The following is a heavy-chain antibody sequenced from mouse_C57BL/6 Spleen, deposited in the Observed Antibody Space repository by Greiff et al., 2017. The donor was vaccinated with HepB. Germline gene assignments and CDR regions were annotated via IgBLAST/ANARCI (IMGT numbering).Heavy chain of an antibody. CDR2: ISSGSSTI. CDR1: GFTFSDYG. CDR3: ARGKNYYVSSYHFHY. V-gene: IGHV5-17*01. D-gene: IGHD1-1*01. J-gene: IGHJ2*01. Sequence: DVKLVESGGGLVKSGGSLKLSCAASGFTFSDYGMHWVRQAPEKGLEWVAYISSGSSTIYYADTVKGRFTISRDNAKNTLFLQMTSLGSEDTAMYYCARGKNYYVSSYHFHYWGQGTTLTVSP.